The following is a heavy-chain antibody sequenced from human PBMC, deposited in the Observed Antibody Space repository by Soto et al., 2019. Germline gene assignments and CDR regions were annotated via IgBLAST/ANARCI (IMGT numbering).Heavy chain of an antibody. J-gene: IGHJ5*02. Sequence: SETLSLTCAVYGGSFSGYYWSWIRQPPGKGLEWIGEINHSGSTNYNPSLKSRVTISVETSKNQFSLKLSSVTAADTAVYYCARGLTDYIWGSYRSSWFDPWGQGTLVTVSS. CDR2: INHSGST. CDR1: GGSFSGYY. D-gene: IGHD3-16*02. V-gene: IGHV4-34*01. CDR3: ARGLTDYIWGSYRSSWFDP.